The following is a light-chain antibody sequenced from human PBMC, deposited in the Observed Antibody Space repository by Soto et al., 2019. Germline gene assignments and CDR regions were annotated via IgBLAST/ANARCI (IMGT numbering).Light chain of an antibody. CDR1: KLGTKY. V-gene: IGLV3-1*01. J-gene: IGLJ3*02. Sequence: SYELTQPPSVSVSPGQTASITCSGDKLGTKYVCWYQQKPGQSPLLVMYQDNKRPSGIPERFSGSNSGNTATLTISGTQAMDAADYYCQVWDSSTASFGGGTKLTVL. CDR3: QVWDSSTAS. CDR2: QDN.